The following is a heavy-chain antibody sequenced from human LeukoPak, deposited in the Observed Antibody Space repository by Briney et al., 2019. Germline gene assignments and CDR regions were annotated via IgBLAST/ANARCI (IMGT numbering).Heavy chain of an antibody. CDR3: AGITMAYFDY. V-gene: IGHV4-39*07. D-gene: IGHD3-10*01. J-gene: IGHJ4*02. CDR2: IYYSGST. Sequence: PSETLSLTCTVSGGSISSSSYYWGWIRQPPGKGLEWIGSIYYSGSTYYNPSLKSRVTISLDTSKNQFSLKLSSVTAADTAVYYCAGITMAYFDYWGQGTLVTVSS. CDR1: GGSISSSSYY.